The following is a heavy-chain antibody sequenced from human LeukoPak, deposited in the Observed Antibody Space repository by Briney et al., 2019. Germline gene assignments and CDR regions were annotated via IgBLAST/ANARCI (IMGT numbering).Heavy chain of an antibody. D-gene: IGHD3-22*01. V-gene: IGHV3-23*01. J-gene: IGHJ4*02. CDR2: ISGRGGST. Sequence: GGSLRLSCAASGFTFSSYAMSWVRQAPGKGLEWVSAISGRGGSTYYADSVKGRFTISRDNPRNTLYLQMNSLRAEDTAVYYCAKAILKYDSSGYFDYWGQGTLVTVSS. CDR3: AKAILKYDSSGYFDY. CDR1: GFTFSSYA.